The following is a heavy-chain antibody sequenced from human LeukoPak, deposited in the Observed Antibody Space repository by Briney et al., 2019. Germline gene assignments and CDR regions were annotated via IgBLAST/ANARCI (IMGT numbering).Heavy chain of an antibody. J-gene: IGHJ4*02. CDR1: GFTVSSNY. CDR3: ARDGYDSSGYSNYFDY. CDR2: IYSGGST. D-gene: IGHD3-22*01. Sequence: GGSLRLSCAASGFTVSSNYMSWVRQAPGKGLEWVSVIYSGGSTYHADSVKGRFTISRHNSKNTLYLQMNSLRAEDTAVYYCARDGYDSSGYSNYFDYWGQGTLVTVSS. V-gene: IGHV3-53*04.